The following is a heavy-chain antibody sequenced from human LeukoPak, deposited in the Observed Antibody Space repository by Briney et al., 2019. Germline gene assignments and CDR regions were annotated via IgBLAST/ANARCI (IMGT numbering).Heavy chain of an antibody. CDR3: ARGIVYGSGSYYKAYYFDS. D-gene: IGHD3-10*01. Sequence: PSETLSLTCTVSGGSISSYYWSWIRQPAGKGLEWIGRIYTSGSTNYNPSLKSRVTMSVDTSKNQFSLNLTSVTAADTAVYFCARGIVYGSGSYYKAYYFDSWGQGTLVTVSS. CDR2: IYTSGST. V-gene: IGHV4-4*07. CDR1: GGSISSYY. J-gene: IGHJ4*02.